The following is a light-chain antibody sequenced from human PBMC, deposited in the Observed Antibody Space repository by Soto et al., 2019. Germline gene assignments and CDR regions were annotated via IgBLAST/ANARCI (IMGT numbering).Light chain of an antibody. Sequence: DIVMTQSPDSLAVSLGERATINCKSSQTVLHSSDNYDYLAWYQQKPGQPPKLLIYWASTRESGVPDRFSGSGSWNDFPPNLSRLQAEDFAVYYCQQYGSTNLTFGGGTKVEIK. CDR2: WAS. J-gene: IGKJ4*01. CDR3: QQYGSTNLT. CDR1: QTVLHSSDNYDY. V-gene: IGKV4-1*01.